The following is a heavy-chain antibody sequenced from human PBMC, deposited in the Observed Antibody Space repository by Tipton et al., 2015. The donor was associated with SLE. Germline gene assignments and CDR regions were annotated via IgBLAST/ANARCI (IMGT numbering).Heavy chain of an antibody. CDR2: IIPFIGTA. D-gene: IGHD2-15*01. CDR1: GGAFSSSA. CDR3: ARSPEYCSGGSCNSGYNGLDV. J-gene: IGHJ6*02. Sequence: QLVQSGPEVKKPESSVKASCKTSGGAFSSSAISWVRQAPGQGLEWMGGIIPFIGTADYAPKFQGRVTITADESTKTAYMELNSLRSEDTAVYYCARSPEYCSGGSCNSGYNGLDVWGQGTTVTV. V-gene: IGHV1-69*01.